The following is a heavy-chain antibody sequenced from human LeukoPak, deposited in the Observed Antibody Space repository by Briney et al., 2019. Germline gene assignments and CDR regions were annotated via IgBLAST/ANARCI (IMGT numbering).Heavy chain of an antibody. D-gene: IGHD3-10*01. V-gene: IGHV3-30*18. CDR2: ISYDGSNK. J-gene: IGHJ4*02. CDR1: GFTFSSYG. Sequence: GGCLRLSCAASGFTFSSYGMHWVRQAPGKGLEWVAVISYDGSNKYYADSVKGRFTISRDNSKNTLYLQMNSLRAEDTAVYYCAKDANYCGSGSYSWGQGTLVTVSS. CDR3: AKDANYCGSGSYS.